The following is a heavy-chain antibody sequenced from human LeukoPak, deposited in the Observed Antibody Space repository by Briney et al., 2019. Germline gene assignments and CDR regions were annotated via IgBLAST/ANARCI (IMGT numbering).Heavy chain of an antibody. Sequence: GGSLRLSCAASGFTFGNYWIHWVRQAPGKGLVWVSRINPAGNYVNYADSVKGRFTISRDNAKNTVYLQMNRLRAEDTALFYCVRDWDHFDFDSWGQGTLVIVSS. CDR2: INPAGNYV. D-gene: IGHD1-26*01. CDR1: GFTFGNYW. CDR3: VRDWDHFDFDS. J-gene: IGHJ5*01. V-gene: IGHV3-74*01.